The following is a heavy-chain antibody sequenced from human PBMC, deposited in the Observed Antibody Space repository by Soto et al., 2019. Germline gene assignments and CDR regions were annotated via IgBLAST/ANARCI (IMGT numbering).Heavy chain of an antibody. J-gene: IGHJ6*02. V-gene: IGHV3-23*01. CDR2: ISNSGGTI. Sequence: EVQLLESGGGLVQPGGSLRLSCVASGFTFSYYTMSWVRKAPGTGLEGVSGISNSGGTIYYADSVKGRFTISRANFKYTRYLQMNSLRADDTAVYDCADPLPAPAHYDYYDMDVWGQGTTVTVSS. CDR3: ADPLPAPAHYDYYDMDV. CDR1: GFTFSYYT. D-gene: IGHD2-2*01.